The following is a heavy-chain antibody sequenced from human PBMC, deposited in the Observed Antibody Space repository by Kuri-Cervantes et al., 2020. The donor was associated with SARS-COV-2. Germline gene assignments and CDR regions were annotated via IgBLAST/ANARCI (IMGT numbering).Heavy chain of an antibody. CDR2: MNPNNGNT. J-gene: IGHJ4*02. CDR1: GYIFTTCE. D-gene: IGHD4-23*01. CDR3: ASLGDSNEGPDYGGNSERDY. Sequence: ASVKVSCKASGYIFTTCEINWVRQVPGQGLEWIGWMNPNNGNTGYAQKFQGRVTITADESTSTAYMELSRLRSDDTAVYYCASLGDSNEGPDYGGNSERDYWGQGTLVTVSS. V-gene: IGHV1-8*03.